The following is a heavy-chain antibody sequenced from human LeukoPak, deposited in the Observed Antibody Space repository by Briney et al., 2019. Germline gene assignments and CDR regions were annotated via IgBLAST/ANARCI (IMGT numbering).Heavy chain of an antibody. J-gene: IGHJ6*02. Sequence: SETLSLTCAVYGGSFSGYYWSWIRQPPGKGLEWIGEINHSGSTYYNPSLKSRVTISVDTSKNQFSLKLSSVTAADTAVYYCARGILAPYGSGSYQNYYYYYGMDVWGQGTTVTVSS. CDR2: INHSGST. D-gene: IGHD3-10*01. CDR3: ARGILAPYGSGSYQNYYYYYGMDV. V-gene: IGHV4-34*01. CDR1: GGSFSGYY.